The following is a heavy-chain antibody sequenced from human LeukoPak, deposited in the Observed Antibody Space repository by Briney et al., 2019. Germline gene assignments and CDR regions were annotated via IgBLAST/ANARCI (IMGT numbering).Heavy chain of an antibody. CDR3: AKDEALIAVAGLDY. CDR2: ISYDGNDI. V-gene: IGHV3-30-3*01. Sequence: PGTTLRLSCAASGFSFSDYAMHWVRHAPGKGLEWVAIISYDGNDIHYADSVKGRFTISRDNSKNTLYVEINSLRAEDTAVYYCAKDEALIAVAGLDYWGQGTLVTVSS. D-gene: IGHD6-19*01. J-gene: IGHJ4*02. CDR1: GFSFSDYA.